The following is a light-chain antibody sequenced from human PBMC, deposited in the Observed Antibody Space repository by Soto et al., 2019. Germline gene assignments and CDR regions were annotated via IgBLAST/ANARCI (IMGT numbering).Light chain of an antibody. CDR3: QSYDISLSGWV. CDR2: GNS. Sequence: QSVLTQPPSVSGAPGQRVTISCTGSSSNIGAGYDVHWYQQLPGTAPKLLIYGNSNRPSGVPDRFSGSKSGTSASLAITGLRAEDEADDYCQSYDISLSGWVFGGGTKLTVL. J-gene: IGLJ3*02. CDR1: SSNIGAGYD. V-gene: IGLV1-40*01.